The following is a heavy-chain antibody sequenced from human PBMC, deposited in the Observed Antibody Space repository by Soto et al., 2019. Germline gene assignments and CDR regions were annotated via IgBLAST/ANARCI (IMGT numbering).Heavy chain of an antibody. CDR1: GYTFTSYA. Sequence: QVQLVQSGAEVKKPGASVKVSCKASGYTFTSYAMHWVRQAPGQKLEWMGWINAGNGNTKYSQKFQGRVTITRDTSASTAYMELSSLRSEDTAVYYCASRPDYYPPHFDYWGQGTLVTVSS. J-gene: IGHJ4*02. CDR3: ASRPDYYPPHFDY. V-gene: IGHV1-3*01. CDR2: INAGNGNT. D-gene: IGHD3-22*01.